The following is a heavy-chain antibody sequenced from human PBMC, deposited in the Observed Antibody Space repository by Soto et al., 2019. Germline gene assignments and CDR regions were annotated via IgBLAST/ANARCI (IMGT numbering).Heavy chain of an antibody. J-gene: IGHJ6*03. D-gene: IGHD3-10*01. CDR3: AREDYYGSRSYVNYYYYIDV. CDR2: INPSGGST. V-gene: IGHV1-46*03. CDR1: GYTFTSYY. Sequence: QVQLVQHGAEVKRPGASVKVSCKASGYTFTSYYMHWVRQAPGQGLEWMGIINPSGGSTSYAQKFQGRVTMTRDTSTSIVYMELSSLSSEDTAVYYCAREDYYGSRSYVNYYYYIDVWGKGTTVTVSS.